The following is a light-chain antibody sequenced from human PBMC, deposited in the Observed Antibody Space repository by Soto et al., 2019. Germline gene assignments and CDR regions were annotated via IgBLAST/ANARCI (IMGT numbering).Light chain of an antibody. V-gene: IGKV1-33*01. Sequence: LSASVAYQCTITCQASQDISFFVNWYQQKPGKAPKLLIYDASILQAGVPSRFSGGRSGTHFTLTISSLHPADLATYYCHQFDTLITCGEGTRLDIK. CDR3: HQFDTLIT. J-gene: IGKJ5*01. CDR2: DAS. CDR1: QDISFF.